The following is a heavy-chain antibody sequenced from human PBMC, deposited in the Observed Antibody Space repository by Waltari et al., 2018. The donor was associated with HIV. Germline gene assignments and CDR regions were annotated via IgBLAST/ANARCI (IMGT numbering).Heavy chain of an antibody. Sequence: QVQLQQWGAGLLKPSETLSLPCAIYGGSFSGYYLSWIRQPPEKGLEWSGEINHSGSTNYNPSLKSRVTISVDTSKNQFSLKLSSVTAADTAIYYCARGGFDFWSGYPFGDYWGQGTLVTVSS. V-gene: IGHV4-34*01. J-gene: IGHJ4*02. CDR2: INHSGST. CDR1: GGSFSGYY. D-gene: IGHD3-3*01. CDR3: ARGGFDFWSGYPFGDY.